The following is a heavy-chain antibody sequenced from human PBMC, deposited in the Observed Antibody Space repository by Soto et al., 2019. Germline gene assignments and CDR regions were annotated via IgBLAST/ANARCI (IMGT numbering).Heavy chain of an antibody. D-gene: IGHD3-3*01. J-gene: IGHJ5*02. CDR1: GYTFTSYD. Sequence: GASVKVSRKASGYTFTSYDINWVRQATGQRLGWMGWMNPNSGNTGYAQKFQGRVTMTRNTSISTAYMELSSLRSEDTAVYYCARGRGVRFLEWLTTYNWFDPWGQGTLVTVSS. CDR3: ARGRGVRFLEWLTTYNWFDP. V-gene: IGHV1-8*01. CDR2: MNPNSGNT.